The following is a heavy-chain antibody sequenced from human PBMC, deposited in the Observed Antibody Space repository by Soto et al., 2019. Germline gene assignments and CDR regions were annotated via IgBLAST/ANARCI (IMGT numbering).Heavy chain of an antibody. CDR2: INHSGST. Sequence: SETLSLTCAVYGGSFSGYYWSWIRQPPGKGLEWIGEINHSGSTNYNPSLKSRVTISVDTSKNQFSLKLSSVTAADTAVYYCARPVRGVIGWFDPWGQGTLVTVSS. J-gene: IGHJ5*02. CDR1: GGSFSGYY. V-gene: IGHV4-34*01. CDR3: ARPVRGVIGWFDP. D-gene: IGHD3-10*01.